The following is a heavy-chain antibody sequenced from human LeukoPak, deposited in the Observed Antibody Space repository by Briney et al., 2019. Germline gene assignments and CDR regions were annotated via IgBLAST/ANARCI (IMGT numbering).Heavy chain of an antibody. D-gene: IGHD1-26*01. J-gene: IGHJ6*02. CDR2: INPNSGGT. CDR1: GYTFTGYY. CDR3: AREKEWELKSRVGMDV. Sequence: ASVKVSCKASGYTFTGYYLNWVRQAPGQGLEWMGWINPNSGGTNYAQKFQGWVTMTRDTSISTAYMEMSRLRSDDTAVYYCAREKEWELKSRVGMDVWGQGTTVTVS. V-gene: IGHV1-2*04.